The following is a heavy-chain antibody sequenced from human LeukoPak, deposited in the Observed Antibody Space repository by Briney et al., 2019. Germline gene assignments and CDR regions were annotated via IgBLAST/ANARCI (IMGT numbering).Heavy chain of an antibody. J-gene: IGHJ6*02. CDR1: GFTFSSYG. V-gene: IGHV3-30*18. Sequence: GGSLRLSCAASGFTFSSYGMHWVRQAPGKGLEWVAVISYDGSNKYYADSVKGRFTISRDNSKNTLYLQMNSLRAEDTAVYYCAKDHDSGWPREYYYYGMDVWGQGTTVTVSS. D-gene: IGHD6-19*01. CDR2: ISYDGSNK. CDR3: AKDHDSGWPREYYYYGMDV.